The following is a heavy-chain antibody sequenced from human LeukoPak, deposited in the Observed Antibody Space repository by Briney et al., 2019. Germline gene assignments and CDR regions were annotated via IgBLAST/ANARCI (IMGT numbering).Heavy chain of an antibody. CDR2: IIPIFGTA. CDR1: GGTFSSYA. Sequence: AASVKVSCKASGGTFSSYAISWVRQAPGQGLEWMGGIIPIFGTANYAQKFQGRVTITADKSTSTAYMELSSLRSEDTAVYYCARQGYSGHSQGAADYWGQGTLVTVSS. D-gene: IGHD4-23*01. V-gene: IGHV1-69*06. CDR3: ARQGYSGHSQGAADY. J-gene: IGHJ4*02.